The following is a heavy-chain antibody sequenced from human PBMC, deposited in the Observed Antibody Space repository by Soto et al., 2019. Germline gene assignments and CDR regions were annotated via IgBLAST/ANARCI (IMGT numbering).Heavy chain of an antibody. CDR3: SRSPEVGVRGAY. V-gene: IGHV3-21*01. CDR2: ITVGSSHI. Sequence: PGGSLRLSCTGSGFPFSAYNINWVRQAPGKGLEWVSSITVGSSHIYQPNSMKGRFTISRDDAKNSVYLQIDSLRDGDTALYYCSRSPEVGVRGAYWGQGTLVTVS. CDR1: GFPFSAYN. D-gene: IGHD3-16*01. J-gene: IGHJ4*02.